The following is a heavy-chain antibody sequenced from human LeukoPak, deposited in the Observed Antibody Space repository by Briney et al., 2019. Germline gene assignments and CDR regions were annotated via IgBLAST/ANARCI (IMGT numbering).Heavy chain of an antibody. CDR2: INHSGST. D-gene: IGHD2-15*01. CDR1: GFTFSSYA. Sequence: GSLRLSCGASGFTFSSYAMSWIRQPPGKGLEWIGEINHSGSTNYNPSLKSRVTISVDTSKNQFSLKLSSVTAADTAVYYCARGRVRPRYCSGGSCYDDYWGQGTLVTVSS. J-gene: IGHJ4*02. V-gene: IGHV4-34*01. CDR3: ARGRVRPRYCSGGSCYDDY.